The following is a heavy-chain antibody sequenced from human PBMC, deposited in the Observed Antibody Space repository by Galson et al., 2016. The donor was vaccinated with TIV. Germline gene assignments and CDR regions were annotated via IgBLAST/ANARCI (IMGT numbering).Heavy chain of an antibody. CDR1: GGTFSSHA. D-gene: IGHD1-14*01. V-gene: IGHV1-69*06. CDR3: ATSDTQTGPYYVEY. J-gene: IGHJ4*02. CDR2: IISIFGTT. Sequence: SVKVSCKASGGTFSSHAIFWVRQAPGHGLEWMGGIISIFGTTTYAQKFQGRVTITAERSSNTAYMELTSLSVDDTALYYCATSDTQTGPYYVEYWGQGSLVIVSS.